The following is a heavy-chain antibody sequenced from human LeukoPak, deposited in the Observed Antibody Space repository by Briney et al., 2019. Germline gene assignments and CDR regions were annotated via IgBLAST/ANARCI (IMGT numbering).Heavy chain of an antibody. D-gene: IGHD3-16*01. J-gene: IGHJ4*02. Sequence: SETLSLTCTVSGGSISSNYWSWVRQPPAPGLEWIGYIYYSGSTNYNPSLKSPVTISVDTSKNQFSLKLSSVTAADTAVDYCARVLLGGEDWGQGTLVTVSS. CDR3: ARVLLGGED. CDR2: IYYSGST. V-gene: IGHV4-59*01. CDR1: GGSISSNY.